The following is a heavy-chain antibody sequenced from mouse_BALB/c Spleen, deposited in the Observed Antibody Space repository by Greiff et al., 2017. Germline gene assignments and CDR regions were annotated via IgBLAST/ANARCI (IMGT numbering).Heavy chain of an antibody. V-gene: IGHV14-4*02. CDR1: GFNIKDYY. D-gene: IGHD2-1*01. CDR3: NEGNYSPRYFDV. CDR2: IDPENGDT. Sequence: VQLKQSGAELVRSGASVKLSCTASGFNIKDYYMHWVKQRPEQGLEWIGWIDPENGDTEYAPKFQGKATMTADTSSNTAYLQLSSLTSEDTAVYYCNEGNYSPRYFDVWGAGTTVTVSS. J-gene: IGHJ1*01.